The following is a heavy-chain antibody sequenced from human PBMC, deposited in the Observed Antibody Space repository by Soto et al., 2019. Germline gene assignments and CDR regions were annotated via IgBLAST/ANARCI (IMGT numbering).Heavy chain of an antibody. V-gene: IGHV3-23*01. CDR3: AKGCGGDCYSGVQY. CDR1: GFTFSSSA. J-gene: IGHJ4*02. CDR2: ISNSGGGT. Sequence: EVQLLESGRGLVQPGGSLRLSCAASGFTFSSSAMSWVRQAPGKGLEWVSSISNSGGGTYYADSVKGRFTISRDNSKNTLYLQMNSLQAEDTAVYYCAKGCGGDCYSGVQYWGQGTLVTVSS. D-gene: IGHD2-21*02.